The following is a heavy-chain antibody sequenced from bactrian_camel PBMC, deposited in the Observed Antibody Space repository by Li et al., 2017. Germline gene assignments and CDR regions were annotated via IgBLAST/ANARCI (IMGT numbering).Heavy chain of an antibody. Sequence: QLVESGGGSVQAGGSLRLSCATSGYSSETYCMGWFRQAPGKEREGVGVVDNDGSTGYADSVKGRFTISQDNAKNIIYLQMSSLTPDDTAMYYCAAGTRIIVGDYCDGITAWGQGTQVTVS. D-gene: IGHD3*01. V-gene: IGHV3S10*01. J-gene: IGHJ6*01. CDR1: GYSSETYC. CDR3: AAGTRIIVGDYCDGITA. CDR2: VDNDGST.